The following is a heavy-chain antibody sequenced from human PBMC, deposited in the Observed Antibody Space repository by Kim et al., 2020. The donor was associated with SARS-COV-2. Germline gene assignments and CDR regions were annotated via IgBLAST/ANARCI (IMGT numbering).Heavy chain of an antibody. CDR2: IYSGSST. CDR3: ARGGYLLPFDY. CDR1: GFTVSSNY. Sequence: GGSLRLSCAASGFTVSSNYMSWVRQAPGKGLEWVSVIYSGSSTYYADSVKGRFTISRDTSKNTLYLQMNSLRAEDTAVYYCARGGYLLPFDYWGQGTLVTVSS. V-gene: IGHV3-53*01. D-gene: IGHD5-18*01. J-gene: IGHJ4*02.